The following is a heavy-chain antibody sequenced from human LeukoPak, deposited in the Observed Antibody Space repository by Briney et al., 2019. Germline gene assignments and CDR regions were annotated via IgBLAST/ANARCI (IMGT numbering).Heavy chain of an antibody. V-gene: IGHV3-33*01. CDR1: EFTFSSFG. Sequence: GGSLRLSCAASEFTFSSFGMHWVRQAPGKGLEWVAVIWYDASNKYYADSVKGRFTISRDNSKNTLYLQKSSLRDDDTAVYYCVRGVSVSIFNYLDPWGQGTLVIVSS. CDR3: VRGVSVSIFNYLDP. CDR2: IWYDASNK. J-gene: IGHJ5*02. D-gene: IGHD2-21*01.